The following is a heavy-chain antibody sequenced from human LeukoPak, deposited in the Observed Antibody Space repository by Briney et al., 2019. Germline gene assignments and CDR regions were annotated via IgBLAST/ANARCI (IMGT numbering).Heavy chain of an antibody. J-gene: IGHJ4*02. CDR3: AKGHGSTWYDGLYYFDY. D-gene: IGHD6-13*01. V-gene: IGHV3-23*01. Sequence: GGSLRLSCAASGFTFSSYGMSWVRQAPGKGLEWVSGISGSGGFTYYADSLKGRFTISRDNSKNMLYLQMNSLRVEDTAVYYCAKGHGSTWYDGLYYFDYWGQGTLVTVSS. CDR1: GFTFSSYG. CDR2: ISGSGGFT.